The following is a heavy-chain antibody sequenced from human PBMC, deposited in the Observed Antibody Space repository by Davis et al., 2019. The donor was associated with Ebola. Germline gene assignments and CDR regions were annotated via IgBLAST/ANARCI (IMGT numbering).Heavy chain of an antibody. J-gene: IGHJ4*02. CDR1: AGSMRPYY. CDR2: VYYSGST. V-gene: IGHV4-59*01. Sequence: SETLSLTCRVSAGSMRPYYWSWIRQLPGKGLEWIGYVYYSGSTNYNPSLKSRVTISVDTPKNQFSLKLSSVTAADTAVYYCARVDIGYWGQGTLVTVSS. CDR3: ARVDIGY. D-gene: IGHD2-2*03.